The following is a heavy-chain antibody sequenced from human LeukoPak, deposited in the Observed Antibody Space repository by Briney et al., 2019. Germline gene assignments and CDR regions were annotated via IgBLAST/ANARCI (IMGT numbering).Heavy chain of an antibody. J-gene: IGHJ4*02. D-gene: IGHD6-13*01. V-gene: IGHV3-21*01. CDR3: ARGGAAAGALDY. CDR1: GFTFSSYS. Sequence: GGSLRLSCAASGFTFSSYSMNWVRQAPGKGLEWVSSISSSSSYIYYADSVKGQFTISRDNAKNSLYLQMNSLRAEDTAVYYCARGGAAAGALDYWGQGTLVTVSS. CDR2: ISSSSSYI.